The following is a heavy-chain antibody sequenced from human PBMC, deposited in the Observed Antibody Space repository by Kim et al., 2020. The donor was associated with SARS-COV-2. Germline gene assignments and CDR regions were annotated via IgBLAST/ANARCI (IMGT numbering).Heavy chain of an antibody. D-gene: IGHD3-10*01. V-gene: IGHV1-8*01. Sequence: ASVKVSCKASGYTFTSYDINWVRQATGQGLEWMGWMNPNSGNTGYAQKFQGRVTMTRNTSISTAYMELSSLRSEDTAVYYCARSFGVRGVIDYWGQGTLVTVSS. CDR1: GYTFTSYD. CDR2: MNPNSGNT. J-gene: IGHJ4*02. CDR3: ARSFGVRGVIDY.